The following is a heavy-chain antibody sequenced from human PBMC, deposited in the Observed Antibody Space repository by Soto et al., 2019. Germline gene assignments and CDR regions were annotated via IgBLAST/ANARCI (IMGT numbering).Heavy chain of an antibody. D-gene: IGHD6-19*01. CDR2: INSDGSST. CDR1: GFTFSSYW. V-gene: IGHV3-74*01. Sequence: GGSLRLSCAAAGFTFSSYWMHWVRKAPGKGLVWVSRINSDGSSTSYADSVKGRFTISRDNAKNTLYLQMNSLRAEDTAVYYCARDPSSGWYSWFDPWGQGTLVTVSS. CDR3: ARDPSSGWYSWFDP. J-gene: IGHJ5*02.